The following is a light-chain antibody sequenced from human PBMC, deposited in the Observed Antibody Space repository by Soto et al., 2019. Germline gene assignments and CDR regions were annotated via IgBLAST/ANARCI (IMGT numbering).Light chain of an antibody. V-gene: IGKV3-20*01. J-gene: IGKJ1*01. CDR2: GAS. CDR3: QQYGSAPT. CDR1: QSVSSSY. Sequence: EIVLTQSPGTLSLSPGERATLSCRASQSVSSSYLAWYQQKPGQAPRLLIYGASSRATGIPDRFSGSGSGKDFTLTISRLEPEDCAVYYCQQYGSAPTFGQGPKVDIK.